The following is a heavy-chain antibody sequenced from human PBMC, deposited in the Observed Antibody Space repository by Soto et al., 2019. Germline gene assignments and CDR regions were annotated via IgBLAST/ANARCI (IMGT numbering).Heavy chain of an antibody. V-gene: IGHV3-33*01. CDR1: GLTLTSSG. CDR3: ARHGVGYCSGGSCTRGMDV. D-gene: IGHD2-15*01. J-gene: IGHJ6*02. Sequence: PXECLRLSFAAFGLTLTSSGMHWVRKAPGKGLEWVAVIWYDGSNKYYADSGKGRFTISRDNSKNTLYLQMNSLRAEDTAVYYCARHGVGYCSGGSCTRGMDVWGQGTTVTVSS. CDR2: IWYDGSNK.